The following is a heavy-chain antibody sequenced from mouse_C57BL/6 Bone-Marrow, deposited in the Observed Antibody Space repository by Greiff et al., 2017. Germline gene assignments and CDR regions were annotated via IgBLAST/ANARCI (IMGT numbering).Heavy chain of an antibody. V-gene: IGHV1-4*01. Sequence: QVQLKQSGAELARPGASVKLSCTASGYTFTSYTMHWVKQRPGQGLEWIGYINPGSGYTKYNQKFKDKATLTADKSSSTAYLQLSSLTSEDSAVYYCGEGRGLDYWGQGTTLTVSS. J-gene: IGHJ2*01. CDR2: INPGSGYT. CDR3: GEGRGLDY. CDR1: GYTFTSYT.